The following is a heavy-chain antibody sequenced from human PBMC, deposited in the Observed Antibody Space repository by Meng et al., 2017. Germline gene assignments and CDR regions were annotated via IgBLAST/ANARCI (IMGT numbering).Heavy chain of an antibody. D-gene: IGHD2-15*01. CDR3: ARVVAATTLFLDY. J-gene: IGHJ4*02. V-gene: IGHV4-4*02. CDR2: IYHSASN. CDR1: GGSVSRSHW. Sequence: VLLQESGAELSRPSGTVSLNVAGSGGSVSRSHWVRWVRQPPGKWLGWIRAIYHSASNDYNPSLKSRVTISVDKSKDQFSLKLSSVTAADTAVYYCARVVAATTLFLDYWGQGTLVTVSS.